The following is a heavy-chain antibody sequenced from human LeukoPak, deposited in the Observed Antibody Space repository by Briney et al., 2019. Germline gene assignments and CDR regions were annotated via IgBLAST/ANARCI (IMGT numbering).Heavy chain of an antibody. J-gene: IGHJ2*01. Sequence: GGSLRLSCAASGFTFSSFWMSWVRQAPGKGLEWVANINQDGSEKYYVDSVRGRFTISRDNAKNSLYLQMNSLRPEDAAVYFCARDRGCFDLWGRGTLVTVSS. CDR2: INQDGSEK. CDR1: GFTFSSFW. D-gene: IGHD3-10*01. CDR3: ARDRGCFDL. V-gene: IGHV3-7*04.